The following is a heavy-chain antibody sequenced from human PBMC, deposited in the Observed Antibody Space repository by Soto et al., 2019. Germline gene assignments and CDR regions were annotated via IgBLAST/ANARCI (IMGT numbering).Heavy chain of an antibody. CDR2: ISGYNGNT. CDR1: GYTFSNYG. J-gene: IGHJ6*02. D-gene: IGHD5-18*01. V-gene: IGHV1-18*01. Sequence: QVQLVQSGAEVKKPGASVKVSCKASGYTFSNYGISWVRQGPGQGLEWMGWISGYNGNTHYEEKVQDRIKMTTDTSTSTTYLELRSRRSDDTAVDFCARDPGFGFGYSYAFAMDVWGQGTTVTVSS. CDR3: ARDPGFGFGYSYAFAMDV.